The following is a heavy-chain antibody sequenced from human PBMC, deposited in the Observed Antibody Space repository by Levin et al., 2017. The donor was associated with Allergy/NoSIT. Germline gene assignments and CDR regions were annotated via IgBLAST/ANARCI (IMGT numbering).Heavy chain of an antibody. D-gene: IGHD3-9*01. V-gene: IGHV3-11*01. Sequence: HGESLKISCAASGFTFSDYYMSWIRQAPGKGLEWVSYISSSGSTIYYADSVKGRFTISRDNAKNSLYLQMNSLRAEDTAVYYCARDAIPRPYHYDILTGRGDWFDPWGQGTLVTVSS. J-gene: IGHJ5*02. CDR1: GFTFSDYY. CDR2: ISSSGSTI. CDR3: ARDAIPRPYHYDILTGRGDWFDP.